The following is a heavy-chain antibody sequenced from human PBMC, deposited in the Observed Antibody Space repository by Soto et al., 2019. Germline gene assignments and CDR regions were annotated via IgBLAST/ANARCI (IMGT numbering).Heavy chain of an antibody. CDR1: GYAFTTYG. D-gene: IGHD1-1*01. Sequence: QVHLVQSGAEVKKPGASVKVSCKGSGYAFTTYGITWVRQAPGQGLEWMGWISAHNGNTNYAQKLQGRVTVTRDTSTCTAYMELRSLRSHDSAVYYCARGRYGDYWGQGALVTVSS. V-gene: IGHV1-18*01. CDR3: ARGRYGDY. CDR2: ISAHNGNT. J-gene: IGHJ4*02.